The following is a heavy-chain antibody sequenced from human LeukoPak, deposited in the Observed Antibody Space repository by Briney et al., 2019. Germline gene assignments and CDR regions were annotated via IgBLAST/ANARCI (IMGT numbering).Heavy chain of an antibody. J-gene: IGHJ6*03. CDR1: GGSIISSSNYY. V-gene: IGHV4-39*01. D-gene: IGHD2-15*01. CDR2: IYYTGTT. Sequence: SETLSLTCTVSGGSIISSSNYYWDWIRQPPGKGLEWIGSIYYTGTTYYNPSVKSRVTISVDTSKNQFSLKLSSVTAADSAVFYCGRLGGVVAATRDYYYYRAVGGKGTTVTVPS. CDR3: GRLGGVVAATRDYYYYRAV.